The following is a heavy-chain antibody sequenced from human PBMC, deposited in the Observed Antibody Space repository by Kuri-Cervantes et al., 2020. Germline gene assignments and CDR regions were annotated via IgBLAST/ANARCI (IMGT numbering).Heavy chain of an antibody. J-gene: IGHJ4*02. CDR2: ISSSSSTI. Sequence: ETLSLTCAASGFTFSSYSMNWVRQAPGKGLEWVSYISSSSSTIYYADSVKGRFTISRDNAKNSLYLQMNSLRDEDTAVYYCARLRDFWSGYYSPAGDYWGQGTLVTVSS. D-gene: IGHD3-3*01. CDR3: ARLRDFWSGYYSPAGDY. CDR1: GFTFSSYS. V-gene: IGHV3-48*02.